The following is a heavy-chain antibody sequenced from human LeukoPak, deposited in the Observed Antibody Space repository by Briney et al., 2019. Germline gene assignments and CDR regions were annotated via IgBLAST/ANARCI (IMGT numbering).Heavy chain of an antibody. Sequence: SETLSLICTVSGDSIRSSTNYWGWIRQPPGKGLEWIGSIYHTGNTYHNSSLQSRVTLSVDTSKNQFSLKLTSVTAADTAVYYCAHEDYNDFNSFDFWGQGTLVTVSS. D-gene: IGHD3-22*01. CDR1: GDSIRSSTNY. V-gene: IGHV4-39*01. CDR3: AHEDYNDFNSFDF. J-gene: IGHJ4*02. CDR2: IYHTGNT.